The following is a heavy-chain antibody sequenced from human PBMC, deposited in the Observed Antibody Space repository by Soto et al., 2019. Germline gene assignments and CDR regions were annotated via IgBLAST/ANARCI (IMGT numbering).Heavy chain of an antibody. V-gene: IGHV3-11*01. CDR3: ARVPPVRYGDYSLG. Sequence: VGSLRLSCAASGFTFSDYYMSWIRQAPGKGLEWVSYISSSGSTIYYADSVKGRFTISRDNAKNSLYLQMNSLRAEDTAVYYCARVPPVRYGDYSLGWGQGTLVTVSS. J-gene: IGHJ4*02. D-gene: IGHD4-17*01. CDR1: GFTFSDYY. CDR2: ISSSGSTI.